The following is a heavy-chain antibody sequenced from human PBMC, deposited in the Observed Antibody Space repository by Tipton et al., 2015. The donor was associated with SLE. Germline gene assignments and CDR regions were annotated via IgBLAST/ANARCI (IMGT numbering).Heavy chain of an antibody. CDR3: ARKGLIFGVVITPTHSWFDP. CDR2: INHSGST. CDR1: GFTFSDYY. D-gene: IGHD3-3*01. Sequence: LRLSCAASGFTFSDYYMSWIRQPPGKGLEWIGEINHSGSTNYNPSLKSRVTISVDTSKNQFSLKLSSVTAADTAVYYCARKGLIFGVVITPTHSWFDPWGQGTLVTVSS. V-gene: IGHV4-34*01. J-gene: IGHJ5*02.